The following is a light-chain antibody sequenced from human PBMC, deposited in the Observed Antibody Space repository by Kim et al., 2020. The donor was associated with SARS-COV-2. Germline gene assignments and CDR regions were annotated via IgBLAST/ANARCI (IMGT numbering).Light chain of an antibody. CDR2: AAS. CDR3: QQSYSTPIT. V-gene: IGKV1-39*01. J-gene: IGKJ5*01. Sequence: ATVGDRVTITCRASQSISSYLNWYQQKPGKAPKLLIYAASSLQSGVPSRFSGSGSGTDFTLTISSLQPEDFATYYCQQSYSTPITFGQGTRLEIK. CDR1: QSISSY.